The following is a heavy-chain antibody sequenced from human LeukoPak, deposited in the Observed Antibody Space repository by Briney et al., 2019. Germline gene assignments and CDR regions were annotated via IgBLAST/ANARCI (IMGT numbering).Heavy chain of an antibody. CDR3: ARLYGNYPATCFDY. V-gene: IGHV5-51*01. Sequence: GESLKISREGSWYRSNTSLFAWVGQMPGKGLEWMGIIYPGDFDTRYSPSFQGQVTISADKSISTAYLHWSSLKASDTAMFFCARLYGNYPATCFDYWGQGTLVTVSS. CDR1: WYRSNTSL. J-gene: IGHJ4*02. D-gene: IGHD1-7*01. CDR2: IYPGDFDT.